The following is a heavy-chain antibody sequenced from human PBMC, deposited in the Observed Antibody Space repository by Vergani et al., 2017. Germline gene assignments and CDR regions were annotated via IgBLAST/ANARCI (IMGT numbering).Heavy chain of an antibody. J-gene: IGHJ4*02. CDR2: ISYDGSNK. Sequence: QVQLVESGGGVVQPGRSLRLSCAASGFTFSSYSMNWVRQAPGKGLEWVAVISYDGSNKYYADSVKGRITISRDNSKNTLYLQMNSLRAEYTAVYYCAKVRGYCSSTSCPTDYWGQGTLVTVSS. V-gene: IGHV3-30*18. CDR3: AKVRGYCSSTSCPTDY. CDR1: GFTFSSYS. D-gene: IGHD2-2*01.